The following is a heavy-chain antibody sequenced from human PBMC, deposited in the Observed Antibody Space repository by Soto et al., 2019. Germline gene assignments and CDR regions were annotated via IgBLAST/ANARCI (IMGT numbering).Heavy chain of an antibody. Sequence: GGSLRLSCAASGFSFDYYWMHWVRQAPGQGLVWVAHIQNDGSRTTYADSVKGRFTISRDNAKNTLFLQMNSLRAEDSAVYYCARGDNGGFDLWGQGTTVTVSS. CDR1: GFSFDYYW. V-gene: IGHV3-74*01. CDR2: IQNDGSRT. J-gene: IGHJ3*01. CDR3: ARGDNGGFDL. D-gene: IGHD4-17*01.